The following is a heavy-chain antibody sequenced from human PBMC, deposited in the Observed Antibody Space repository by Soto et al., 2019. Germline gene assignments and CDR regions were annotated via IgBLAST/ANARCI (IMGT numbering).Heavy chain of an antibody. CDR1: DGSINSHF. CDR3: ARDNVWSGYYSYFDY. V-gene: IGHV4-4*07. CDR2: IYSSGST. D-gene: IGHD3-3*01. Sequence: SETLSLTCSVSDGSINSHFWRWIRQPAGKRLEWIGRIYSSGSTIYNPSLKSRVTMSVDTSKNQFSLKLRSVTAADTAVYYCARDNVWSGYYSYFDYWGKGTLATVSS. J-gene: IGHJ4*02.